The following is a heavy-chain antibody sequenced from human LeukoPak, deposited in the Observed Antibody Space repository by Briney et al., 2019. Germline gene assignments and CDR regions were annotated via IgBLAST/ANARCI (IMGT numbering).Heavy chain of an antibody. CDR3: AKDVWWSVS. Sequence: PGGSLRLSCAASGFTFSSYAMSWVRQAPGKGLEWVSAISGSGGSTYYADSVKGRFTISRDNSKNTLYLQINSLRAEGTAMYYCAKDVWWSVSWGQGTLVTVSS. CDR1: GFTFSSYA. D-gene: IGHD2-8*02. CDR2: ISGSGGST. V-gene: IGHV3-23*01. J-gene: IGHJ5*02.